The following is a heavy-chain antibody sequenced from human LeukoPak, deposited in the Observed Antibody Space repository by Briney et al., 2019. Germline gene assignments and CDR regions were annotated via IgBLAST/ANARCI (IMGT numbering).Heavy chain of an antibody. V-gene: IGHV4-59*01. Sequence: SETLSLTCTVSGGSISSYYWSWIRQPPGKGLEWIGYIYYSGSANYNPSLKSRVTISVDTSKNQFSLKLSSVTAADTAVYYCARGEVVTATSPFDYWGQGTLVTVSS. J-gene: IGHJ4*02. CDR3: ARGEVVTATSPFDY. CDR2: IYYSGSA. D-gene: IGHD2-21*02. CDR1: GGSISSYY.